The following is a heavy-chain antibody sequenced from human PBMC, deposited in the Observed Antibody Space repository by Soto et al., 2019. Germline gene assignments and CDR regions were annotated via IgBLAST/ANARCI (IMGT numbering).Heavy chain of an antibody. CDR3: ARVSYYDSSGDLGY. CDR1: GFTFSSYG. J-gene: IGHJ4*02. CDR2: IWYDGSNK. V-gene: IGHV3-33*01. D-gene: IGHD3-22*01. Sequence: GGSLRLSCAASGFTFSSYGMHWVRQAPGKGLEWVAVIWYDGSNKYYADSVKGRFTISRDNSKNTLYLQMNSLRAEDTAVYYCARVSYYDSSGDLGYWGQGTLVTVSS.